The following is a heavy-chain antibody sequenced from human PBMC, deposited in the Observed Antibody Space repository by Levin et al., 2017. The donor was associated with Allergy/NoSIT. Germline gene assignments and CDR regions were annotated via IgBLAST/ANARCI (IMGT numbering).Heavy chain of an antibody. D-gene: IGHD6-13*01. CDR3: ARDPGSSWFNWFDP. CDR1: GFTFSSYS. CDR2: ISSSSSTI. Sequence: PGESLKISCAASGFTFSSYSMNWVRQAPGKGLEWVSYISSSSSTIYYADSVKGRFTISRDNAKNSLYLQMNSLRAEDTAVYYCARDPGSSWFNWFDPWGQGTLVTVSS. J-gene: IGHJ5*02. V-gene: IGHV3-48*01.